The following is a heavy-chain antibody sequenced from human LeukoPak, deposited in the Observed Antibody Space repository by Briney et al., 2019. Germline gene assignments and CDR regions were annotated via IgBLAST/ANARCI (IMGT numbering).Heavy chain of an antibody. J-gene: IGHJ4*02. V-gene: IGHV1-2*02. CDR2: INPNSGGT. CDR3: ARDLGDHSSGYDYNTYFDY. CDR1: GYTFTGYY. Sequence: ASVKVSCKASGYTFTGYYMHWVRQAPGQGLEWMGWINPNSGGTNYAQKFQGRVTMTRDTSISTAYMELSRLRSDDTAVYYCARDLGDHSSGYDYNTYFDYWGQGTLVTVSS. D-gene: IGHD5-12*01.